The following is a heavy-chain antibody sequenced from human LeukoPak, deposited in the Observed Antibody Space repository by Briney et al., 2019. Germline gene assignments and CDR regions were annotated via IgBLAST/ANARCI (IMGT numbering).Heavy chain of an antibody. V-gene: IGHV4-38-2*01. Sequence: SETLSLTCAVSGYSISSGYYWGWIRQPPGKGLEWIGNIYHSGNTYYNPSLKSRVTISADTSKNQFSLKLSSVTAADTAVYYCARQHCSSTSCYLHYWGQGALVTVSS. CDR3: ARQHCSSTSCYLHY. J-gene: IGHJ4*02. CDR2: IYHSGNT. D-gene: IGHD2-2*01. CDR1: GYSISSGYY.